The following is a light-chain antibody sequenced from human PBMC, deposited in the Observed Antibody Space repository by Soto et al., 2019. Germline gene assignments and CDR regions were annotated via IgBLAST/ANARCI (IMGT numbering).Light chain of an antibody. J-gene: IGKJ2*01. CDR3: LECRNYVT. Sequence: ETVLTQSPATLSLSPGERATLSCRASQSISSSLAWYQQKPGQAPRLLIYDASNRATGIRARFSGSGSGTAFSRNITSLAPEDSAVYYCLECRNYVTFGQGTKLEIK. V-gene: IGKV3-11*01. CDR2: DAS. CDR1: QSISSS.